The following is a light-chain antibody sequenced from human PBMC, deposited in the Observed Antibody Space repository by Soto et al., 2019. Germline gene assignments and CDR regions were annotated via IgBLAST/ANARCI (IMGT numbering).Light chain of an antibody. Sequence: EIVLTQSPATLSLSPGERATLSCRASQSVSSYLAWYQQKPGQAPRLLIYDASNRATGIPARFSGSGSGTDFTLTISSLEPEDFAVYYCHQRNNWPLTCGPGTKVDIK. CDR2: DAS. CDR1: QSVSSY. J-gene: IGKJ3*01. V-gene: IGKV3-11*01. CDR3: HQRNNWPLT.